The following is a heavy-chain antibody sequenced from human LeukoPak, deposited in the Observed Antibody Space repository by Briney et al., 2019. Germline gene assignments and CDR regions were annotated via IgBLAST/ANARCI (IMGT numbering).Heavy chain of an antibody. J-gene: IGHJ4*02. V-gene: IGHV3-23*01. CDR1: GFTFSSYA. CDR2: ISGSGVST. CDR3: AKVYGIIVGTNYFDY. D-gene: IGHD3-22*01. Sequence: GGSLRLSCAASGFTFSSYAMSWVRQAPGKGLEWVSTISGSGVSTDYAVSVKGRFTISRDNSKNTLYLQMSSLRAEDTAVYYCAKVYGIIVGTNYFDYWGQGTLVTVSS.